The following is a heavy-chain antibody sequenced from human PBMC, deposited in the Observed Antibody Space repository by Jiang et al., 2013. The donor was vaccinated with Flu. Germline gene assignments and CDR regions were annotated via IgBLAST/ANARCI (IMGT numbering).Heavy chain of an antibody. CDR3: ANGTTMARGVNMAFDI. D-gene: IGHD3-10*01. CDR2: ISGSGGST. J-gene: IGHJ3*02. CDR1: GFTFSSYA. Sequence: GFVQPGGSLRLSCAASGFTFSSYAMSWVRQAPGKGLEWVSGISGSGGSTYYADSVKGRLTISRDNSKNTLYLQMNGLRAEDTAVYYCANGTTMARGVNMAFDIWGQGTMVTVSS. V-gene: IGHV3-23*01.